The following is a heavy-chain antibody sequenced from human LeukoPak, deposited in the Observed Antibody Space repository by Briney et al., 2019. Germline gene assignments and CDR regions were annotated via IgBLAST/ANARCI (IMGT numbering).Heavy chain of an antibody. Sequence: SETLSLTCTVSGGSISSSSYYWGWIRQPPGQGLEWIGSIYYSGSTYYNPSLKSRVTISVDTSKNQFSLKLSSVTAADTAVYYCARHRPSVARGFDYWGQGTLVTVSS. D-gene: IGHD6-19*01. CDR1: GGSISSSSYY. CDR2: IYYSGST. CDR3: ARHRPSVARGFDY. V-gene: IGHV4-39*01. J-gene: IGHJ4*02.